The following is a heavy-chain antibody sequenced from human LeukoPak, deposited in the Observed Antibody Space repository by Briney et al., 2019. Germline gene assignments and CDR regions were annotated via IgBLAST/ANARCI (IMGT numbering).Heavy chain of an antibody. CDR2: ISGSGGST. D-gene: IGHD5-18*01. V-gene: IGHV3-23*01. CDR3: AKGLAQLWFY. Sequence: PGGSLRLSCAISGFTFSSYAMSWVRQAPGKGLEWVSAISGSGGSTYYADSVKGRFTISRDNSKNTLYLQMNSLRAADTAVYYCAKGLAQLWFYWGQGTLVTVSS. J-gene: IGHJ4*02. CDR1: GFTFSSYA.